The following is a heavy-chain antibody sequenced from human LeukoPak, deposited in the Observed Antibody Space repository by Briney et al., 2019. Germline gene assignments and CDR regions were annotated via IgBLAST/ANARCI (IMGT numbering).Heavy chain of an antibody. CDR2: INPNSGDT. V-gene: IGHV1-2*02. Sequence: GASVKVSCKASGYTFTDYYIHCVRQAPGQGLEWMGWINPNSGDTTYAQNFQGRVTMTRDNSITTAYMEVSGLRDDDTALYSCARDTVAQSRTGFDYWGQGTLVTVSS. J-gene: IGHJ4*02. CDR1: GYTFTDYY. D-gene: IGHD2-8*02. CDR3: ARDTVAQSRTGFDY.